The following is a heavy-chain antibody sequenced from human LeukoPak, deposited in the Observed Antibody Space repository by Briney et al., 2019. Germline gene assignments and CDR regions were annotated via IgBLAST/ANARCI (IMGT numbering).Heavy chain of an antibody. CDR2: IKQDGSEK. Sequence: GGSLRLSCAASGFTFSSYWMSWVRQAPGKGLEWVANIKQDGSEKYYVDSVKGRFTISRDNAKNSLYLQMNSLRAEDTAVYYCARDFFAFGGVIALLDYWGQGTLVTVSS. J-gene: IGHJ4*02. CDR3: ARDFFAFGGVIALLDY. CDR1: GFTFSSYW. V-gene: IGHV3-7*01. D-gene: IGHD3-16*02.